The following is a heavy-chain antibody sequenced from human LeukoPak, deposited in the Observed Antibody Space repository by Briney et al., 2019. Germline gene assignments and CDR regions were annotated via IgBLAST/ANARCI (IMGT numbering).Heavy chain of an antibody. CDR2: INPNSGGT. V-gene: IGHV1-2*02. D-gene: IGHD1-26*01. CDR3: ARDGGWELLHWTHDY. CDR1: GYTFTGYY. Sequence: SVKVSCQASGYTFTGYYMHWVRQAPGHGLEWVGWINPNSGGTNNTQKFQGRVTMTRDTSISTANMELRRLRSDDTAVYYCARDGGWELLHWTHDYWGQGTLVTVSS. J-gene: IGHJ4*02.